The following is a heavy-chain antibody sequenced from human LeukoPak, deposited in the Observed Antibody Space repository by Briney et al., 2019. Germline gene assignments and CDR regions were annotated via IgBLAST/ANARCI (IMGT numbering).Heavy chain of an antibody. D-gene: IGHD1-26*01. CDR3: ATERVELEPSKSFDY. CDR1: GYTFTGYY. Sequence: ASVKVSCKASGYTFTGYYMHWVRQAPGQGLEWMGWINPNSGGTNYAQKFQGRVTMTRDTSISTAYMELSRLRSDDTAAYYGATERVELEPSKSFDYWGQGTLVTVSS. V-gene: IGHV1-2*02. J-gene: IGHJ4*02. CDR2: INPNSGGT.